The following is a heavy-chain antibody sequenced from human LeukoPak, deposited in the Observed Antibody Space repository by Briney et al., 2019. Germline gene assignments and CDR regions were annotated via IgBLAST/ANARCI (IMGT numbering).Heavy chain of an antibody. CDR3: AKEVSSGLWYFDY. CDR2: IRSDGSNE. CDR1: GFTFSSYG. Sequence: PGGSLRLSCAASGFTFSSYGMHGVRQAPGKGLEGVAFIRSDGSNECYADPVKGRFTISRDNSKNTLYLQMNSLRPEDTAVYYCAKEVSSGLWYFDYWGQGTLVTVSS. J-gene: IGHJ4*02. D-gene: IGHD4/OR15-4a*01. V-gene: IGHV3-30*02.